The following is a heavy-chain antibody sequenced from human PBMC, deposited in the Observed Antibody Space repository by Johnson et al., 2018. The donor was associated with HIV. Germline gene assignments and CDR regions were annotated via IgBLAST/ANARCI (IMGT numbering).Heavy chain of an antibody. Sequence: VQLVESGGGVVRPGGSLRLSCAASGFTFDDYGMSWVRQAPGKGLEWVSYISISDSTIYYADSVKGRFTISRDNAKNSLYLQMNSLRAEDTAVYYCSGSYSQLDAFDIWGQGTMVTVSS. CDR2: ISISDSTI. D-gene: IGHD1-26*01. CDR3: SGSYSQLDAFDI. V-gene: IGHV3-48*04. CDR1: GFTFDDYG. J-gene: IGHJ3*02.